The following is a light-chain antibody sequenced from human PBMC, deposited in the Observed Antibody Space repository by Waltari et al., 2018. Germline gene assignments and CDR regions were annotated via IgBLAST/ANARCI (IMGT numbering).Light chain of an antibody. Sequence: DIVLTQSPGTLSLSPGETATLSCRASQRVSSNYLAWYQQKPGQAPSLLIYAASSRATGVPDRISGSGSGTDFTLTLSRLEPEDFAVYYCQQHGTSPYTFGQGTKLQIK. J-gene: IGKJ2*01. CDR1: QRVSSNY. V-gene: IGKV3-20*01. CDR3: QQHGTSPYT. CDR2: AAS.